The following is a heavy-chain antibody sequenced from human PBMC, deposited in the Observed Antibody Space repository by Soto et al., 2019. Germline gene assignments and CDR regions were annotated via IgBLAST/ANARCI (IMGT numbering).Heavy chain of an antibody. CDR3: ARDYYYDSRLGPPGVY. CDR2: ISYDGSNK. CDR1: GFTFSSYA. D-gene: IGHD3-22*01. J-gene: IGHJ4*02. Sequence: QVQLVESGGGVVQPGRSLRLSCAASGFTFSSYAMHWVRQAPGKGLEWVAVISYDGSNKYYADSVKGRFTISRDNSKNTLYLQMNSLRAEDTAVYYCARDYYYDSRLGPPGVYWGQGTLVTVSS. V-gene: IGHV3-30-3*01.